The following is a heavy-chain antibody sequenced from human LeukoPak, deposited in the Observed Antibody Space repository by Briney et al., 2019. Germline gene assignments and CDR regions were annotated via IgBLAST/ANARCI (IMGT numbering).Heavy chain of an antibody. Sequence: ASVKVSCKASGYTFTGYYMHLVRQAPGQGLEWMGWINPNSGGTNYAQKFQGRVTMTRDTSISTAYMELSRLRSDDTAVYYCARDEIVVVPAALDYWGQGTLVTVSS. D-gene: IGHD2-2*01. CDR1: GYTFTGYY. CDR3: ARDEIVVVPAALDY. V-gene: IGHV1-2*02. J-gene: IGHJ4*02. CDR2: INPNSGGT.